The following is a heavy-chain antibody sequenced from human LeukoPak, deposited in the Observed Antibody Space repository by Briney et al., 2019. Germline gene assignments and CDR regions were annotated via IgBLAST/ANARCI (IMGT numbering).Heavy chain of an antibody. CDR1: GFTFSNYG. Sequence: GGALRLSCAASGFTFSNYGMHWVRQAPAKGLEWVALISYDGSNKYYADSAKGRFTISRDNAKNTMSLQMNSLRAEETAVYYCAKLPFYCSTTSCYAFDYWGQGTLVTVSS. D-gene: IGHD2-2*01. CDR3: AKLPFYCSTTSCYAFDY. J-gene: IGHJ4*02. CDR2: ISYDGSNK. V-gene: IGHV3-30*18.